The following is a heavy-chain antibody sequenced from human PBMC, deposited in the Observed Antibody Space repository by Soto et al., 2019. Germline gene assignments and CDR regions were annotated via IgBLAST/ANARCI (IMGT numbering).Heavy chain of an antibody. V-gene: IGHV3-21*01. D-gene: IGHD3-3*01. CDR3: ASPSEWLLYTLYY. J-gene: IGHJ4*02. CDR2: ISSSSSYI. CDR1: GFTFSSYS. Sequence: GGSLRLSCAASGFTFSSYSMNWVRQAPGKGLEWVSSISSSSSYIYYADSVKGRFTIFRDNAKNSLYLQMNSLRAEDTAVYYCASPSEWLLYTLYYWGQGTLVTVSS.